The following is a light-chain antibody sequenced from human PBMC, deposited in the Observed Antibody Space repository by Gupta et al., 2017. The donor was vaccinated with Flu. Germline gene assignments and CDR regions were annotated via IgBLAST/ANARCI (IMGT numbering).Light chain of an antibody. CDR3: SSYASSSPWV. CDR2: DVS. J-gene: IGLJ3*02. Sequence: QSALTQPASVSGSPGQSITISCTGTSSDVDAYNYVSWYQQHPGKAPKLMIYDVSNRPSGVSNRFSGSKSGNTASLTISGLQAEDEADYYCSSYASSSPWVFGGGTKLTVL. V-gene: IGLV2-14*01. CDR1: SSDVDAYNY.